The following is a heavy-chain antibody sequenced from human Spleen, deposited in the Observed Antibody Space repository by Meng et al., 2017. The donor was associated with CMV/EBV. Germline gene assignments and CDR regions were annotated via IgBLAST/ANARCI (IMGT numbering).Heavy chain of an antibody. CDR3: ARGFTGSSPY. CDR1: GFTFSSYA. Sequence: GALVECGGGVVQPGRSRRLSCAASGFTFSSYAMHWVRQAPGKGLEWVSSISSSSSYIYYADSVKGRFTISRDNAKNSLYLQMNSLRAEDTAVYYCARGFTGSSPYWGQGTLVTVSS. V-gene: IGHV3-21*01. D-gene: IGHD6-6*01. CDR2: ISSSSSYI. J-gene: IGHJ4*02.